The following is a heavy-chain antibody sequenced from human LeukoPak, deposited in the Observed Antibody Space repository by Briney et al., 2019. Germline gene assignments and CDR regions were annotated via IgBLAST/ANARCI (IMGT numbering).Heavy chain of an antibody. D-gene: IGHD7-27*01. CDR1: GFTFSDYY. CDR2: ISSRGNTI. CDR3: ARESNWAFDY. Sequence: PGGSLRLSCAVSGFTFSDYYMTWICQAPGKGLEWVSYISSRGNTIYYADSVKGRFTVSRDNAKNSLYLQMNSLRAEVTAVYYCARESNWAFDYWGQGTLVTVSS. V-gene: IGHV3-11*01. J-gene: IGHJ4*02.